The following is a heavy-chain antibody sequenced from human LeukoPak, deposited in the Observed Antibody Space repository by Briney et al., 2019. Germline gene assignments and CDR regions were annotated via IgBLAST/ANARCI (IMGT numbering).Heavy chain of an antibody. CDR2: IRYDGSNK. CDR1: GFTFSSYA. Sequence: GGSLRLSCAASGFTFSSYAMHWVRQAPGKGLEWVAFIRYDGSNKYYADSVKGRFTTSRDNSKNTLYLQMNSLRPEDTAVYYCAKDQGYSYGYVSYWGQGTLVTVSS. D-gene: IGHD5-18*01. V-gene: IGHV3-30*02. J-gene: IGHJ4*02. CDR3: AKDQGYSYGYVSY.